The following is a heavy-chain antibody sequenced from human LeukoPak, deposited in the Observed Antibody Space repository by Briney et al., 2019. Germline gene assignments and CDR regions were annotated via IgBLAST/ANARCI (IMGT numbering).Heavy chain of an antibody. D-gene: IGHD6-13*01. CDR2: ISANNGKT. V-gene: IGHV1-18*01. CDR1: GYTFATYG. Sequence: ASVKVSCKASGYTFATYGFCWVRQAPGHGLEWMGWISANNGKTNFAQKFQGRVTMTTDTSTTTAYMELTSLRPDDTAVYYCATVAGDRLDSWGQGTLVTVSS. J-gene: IGHJ4*02. CDR3: ATVAGDRLDS.